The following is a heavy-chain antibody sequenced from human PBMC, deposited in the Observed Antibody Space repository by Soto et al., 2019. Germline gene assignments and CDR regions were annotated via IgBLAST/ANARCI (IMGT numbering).Heavy chain of an antibody. J-gene: IGHJ4*02. D-gene: IGHD3-16*01. CDR3: ARDIGFDYVN. Sequence: GESLKISCAVPGFNVMSYWMSWVRQAPGKGLEWVASVKEDGSELYYLHSVRGRFSMTRDSAGNALHLTMNYLSAEDTGVYFCARDIGFDYVNWGQGIPVTVSS. CDR2: VKEDGSEL. CDR1: GFNVMSYW. V-gene: IGHV3-7*01.